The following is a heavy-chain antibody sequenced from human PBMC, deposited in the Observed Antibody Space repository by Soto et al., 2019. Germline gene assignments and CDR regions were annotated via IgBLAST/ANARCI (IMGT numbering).Heavy chain of an antibody. CDR3: ARDRDGGTYTYFDN. CDR1: GFIFSAFG. CDR2: LSHDGSNK. V-gene: IGHV3-30*03. D-gene: IGHD1-26*01. Sequence: VGSLRLSCAASGFIFSAFGIHWVRQAPGKGLEWVAFLSHDGSNKYYADSVRGRFTISRDNSKNTVYLQMNSLRPDDTAVYYCARDRDGGTYTYFDNWGQGTRVTVSS. J-gene: IGHJ4*02.